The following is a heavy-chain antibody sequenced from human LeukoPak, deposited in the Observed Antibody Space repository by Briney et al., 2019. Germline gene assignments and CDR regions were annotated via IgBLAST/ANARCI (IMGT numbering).Heavy chain of an antibody. CDR1: GGSISSSYYY. J-gene: IGHJ4*02. CDR3: ARGPQFDHLVYFDY. Sequence: SETLSLTCTVSGGSISSSYYYWGWIRQPPGKGLEWIGSIYSSGSTYYNPSLKSRVTISVDTSKNQFSLKLSSVTAADTAVYYCARGPQFDHLVYFDYWGQGTLVTVSS. CDR2: IYSSGST. D-gene: IGHD3-10*01. V-gene: IGHV4-39*07.